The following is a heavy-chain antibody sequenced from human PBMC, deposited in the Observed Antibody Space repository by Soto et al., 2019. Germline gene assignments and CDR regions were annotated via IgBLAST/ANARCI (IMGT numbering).Heavy chain of an antibody. CDR3: ARGRNIYSNVFDY. J-gene: IGHJ4*02. CDR1: GGSISSYY. V-gene: IGHV4-59*01. CDR2: IYYSGST. Sequence: PSETLSLTCTVSGGSISSYYWSWIRQPPGKGLEWIGYIYYSGSTNYNPSLKSRVTISVDTSKNQFSLKLSSVTAADTAVYYCARGRNIYSNVFDYWGQGTLVTVSS. D-gene: IGHD4-4*01.